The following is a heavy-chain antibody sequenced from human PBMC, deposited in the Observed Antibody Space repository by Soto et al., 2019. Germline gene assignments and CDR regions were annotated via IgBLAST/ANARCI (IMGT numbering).Heavy chain of an antibody. CDR1: GGTFSSYT. CDR3: ARDEEQQLFDY. Sequence: QVQLVQSGAEVKKPGSSVKVSCKASGGTFSSYTISWVRQAPGQGLEWMGRIIPILGIANYAQKFQGRVTITADKSTSTAYMELSSLRSEDTAVYYFARDEEQQLFDYWGQGTLVTVSS. V-gene: IGHV1-69*08. D-gene: IGHD6-13*01. CDR2: IIPILGIA. J-gene: IGHJ4*02.